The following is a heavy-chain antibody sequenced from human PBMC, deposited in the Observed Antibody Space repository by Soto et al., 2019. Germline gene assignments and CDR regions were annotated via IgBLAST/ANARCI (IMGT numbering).Heavy chain of an antibody. Sequence: QLQLQESGSGLVKPSQTLSLTCAVSGGSISSGNSYAWSWIRQPPGKGLEWIGSISHTGRTSYNPSVQGRVTMSVYKSKNQFSLKLSSVTAADMDVYYCARAVAPYWGPWFDPWGQGSLVIVSS. D-gene: IGHD7-27*01. CDR1: GGSISSGNSYA. CDR3: ARAVAPYWGPWFDP. V-gene: IGHV4-30-2*01. CDR2: ISHTGRT. J-gene: IGHJ5*02.